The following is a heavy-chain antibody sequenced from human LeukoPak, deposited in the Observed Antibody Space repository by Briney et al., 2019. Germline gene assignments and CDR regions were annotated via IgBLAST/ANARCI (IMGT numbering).Heavy chain of an antibody. CDR1: GFTFSSYW. CDR3: ATAGHYYYMDV. V-gene: IGHV3-74*01. Sequence: GGSLRLSCAASGFTFSSYWMHWVRQAPGKGLVWVSRINSDGSITNYADSVNGRFTIPRDNAKNTLYLQMDSLSAEDTAVYHCATAGHYYYMDVWGKGTTVTVSS. CDR2: INSDGSIT. J-gene: IGHJ6*03.